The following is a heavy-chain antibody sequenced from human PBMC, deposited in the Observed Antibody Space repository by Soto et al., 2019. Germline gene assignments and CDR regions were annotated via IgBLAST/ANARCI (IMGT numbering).Heavy chain of an antibody. Sequence: GGSLRLSCAASGFTFSAYSMNWVRQAPGKGLEWVSYISSGSAYIHYGDSVRGRFTISRDNAKNSLYLQMNSLRAEDTAVYYCARGGYYGLDVWGQGTTVTVSS. CDR1: GFTFSAYS. V-gene: IGHV3-21*01. J-gene: IGHJ6*02. CDR2: ISSGSAYI. CDR3: ARGGYYGLDV.